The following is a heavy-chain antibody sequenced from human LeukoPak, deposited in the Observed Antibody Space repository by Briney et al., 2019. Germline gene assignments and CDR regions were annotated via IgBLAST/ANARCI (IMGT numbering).Heavy chain of an antibody. D-gene: IGHD6-19*01. J-gene: IGHJ4*02. CDR3: ARQQWLVLNQYYFDY. V-gene: IGHV4-59*08. Sequence: SETLSLTCTVSGGSISSYYWSWIRQPPGKGLEWIGYIYYSGSTNYNPSLKSRVTISVDTSKNQFSPKLSSVTAADTAVYYCARQQWLVLNQYYFDYWGQGTLVTVSS. CDR1: GGSISSYY. CDR2: IYYSGST.